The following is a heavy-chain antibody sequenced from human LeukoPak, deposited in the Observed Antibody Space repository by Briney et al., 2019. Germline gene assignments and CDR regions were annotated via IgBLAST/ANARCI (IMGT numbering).Heavy chain of an antibody. CDR1: GFTFSSYS. Sequence: GGSLRLSCAASGFTFSSYSMNWVRQAPGKGLEWVSSISSSSYIYYADSVKGRFTISRDNAKNSLYLQVNSLRAEDTAVYYCARGKASSSSGYWGQGTLVTVSS. CDR3: ARGKASSSSGY. V-gene: IGHV3-21*01. CDR2: ISSSSYI. J-gene: IGHJ4*02. D-gene: IGHD6-6*01.